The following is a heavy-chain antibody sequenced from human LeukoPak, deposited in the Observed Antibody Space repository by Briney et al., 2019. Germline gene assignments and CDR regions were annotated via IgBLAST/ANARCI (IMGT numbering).Heavy chain of an antibody. D-gene: IGHD5-12*01. J-gene: IGHJ4*02. V-gene: IGHV3-21*01. CDR2: ISSSSSYI. CDR3: ARGGYSGYDVLGFYFDY. CDR1: GFTFSSYT. Sequence: GGSLRLSCAASGFTFSSYTMHWVRQAPGKGLEWVSYISSSSSYIYYAVSVKGRFTISRDNAKNSLYLQMNSLRAEDTAVYYCARGGYSGYDVLGFYFDYWGQGTLVTVSS.